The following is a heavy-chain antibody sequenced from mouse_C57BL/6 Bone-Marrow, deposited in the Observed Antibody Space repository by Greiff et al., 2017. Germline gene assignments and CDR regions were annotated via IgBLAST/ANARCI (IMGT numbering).Heavy chain of an antibody. CDR3: ARWGAYYYGLDY. CDR2: IHPNSGST. V-gene: IGHV1-64*01. D-gene: IGHD1-1*01. Sequence: QVQLQQPGAELVKPGASVKLSCKASGYTFTSYWMHWVKQRPGQGLEWIGMIHPNSGSTNYNEKFKSKATLTVDKSSSTAYMQLSSLTSVDSAVYYCARWGAYYYGLDYWGQGTTLTVSS. J-gene: IGHJ2*01. CDR1: GYTFTSYW.